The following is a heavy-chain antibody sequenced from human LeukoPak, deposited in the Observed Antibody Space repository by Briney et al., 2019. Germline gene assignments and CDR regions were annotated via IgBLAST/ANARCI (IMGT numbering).Heavy chain of an antibody. V-gene: IGHV3-48*02. CDR3: AKGARSKCSSTSCYKQQLVGPNDY. D-gene: IGHD2-2*02. CDR1: GFIFSNYS. CDR2: ISRTSSTI. J-gene: IGHJ4*02. Sequence: PGGSLRLSCVVSGFIFSNYSMNWVRQAPGKGLEWLSYISRTSSTILYADSVKGRFTISRDQAKNSVYLQMNSLRDEDTAVYYCAKGARSKCSSTSCYKQQLVGPNDYWGQGTLVTVSS.